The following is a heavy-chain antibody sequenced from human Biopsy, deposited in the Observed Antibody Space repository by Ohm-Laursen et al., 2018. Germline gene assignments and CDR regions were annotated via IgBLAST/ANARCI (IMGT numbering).Heavy chain of an antibody. CDR2: VFDRGTT. CDR3: AHGSGSYYKWDF. D-gene: IGHD3-10*01. V-gene: IGHV4-59*08. Sequence: SETLSLTCTLSGDSITRSYWSWIRQSPGKGLEWIGHVFDRGTTNYNPSVRSRVAMSEATPKKNFSLKMTSVAAADTAIYYCAHGSGSYYKWDFWGRGILVTVSS. CDR1: GDSITRSY. J-gene: IGHJ4*02.